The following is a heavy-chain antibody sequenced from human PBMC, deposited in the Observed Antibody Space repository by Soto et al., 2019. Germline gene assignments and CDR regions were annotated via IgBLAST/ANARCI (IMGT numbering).Heavy chain of an antibody. Sequence: SETLSLTCAVSGGSISSAGYSWSWIRQPPGKGLEWIGFIYHSGSTYYNPSLKSRVTISVDRSKNQFSLKVSSVTAADTAVYYCARGIGTNLDYWGQGTLVTSPQ. CDR3: ARGIGTNLDY. J-gene: IGHJ4*02. CDR2: IYHSGST. V-gene: IGHV4-30-2*01. CDR1: GGSISSAGYS. D-gene: IGHD2-8*01.